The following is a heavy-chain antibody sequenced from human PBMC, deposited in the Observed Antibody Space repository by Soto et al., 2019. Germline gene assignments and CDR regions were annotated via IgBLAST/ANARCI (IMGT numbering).Heavy chain of an antibody. CDR2: IYYSGST. V-gene: IGHV4-59*01. CDR3: ARGEGSGYDWVYYYYSMDV. D-gene: IGHD5-12*01. CDR1: GGSISSYY. J-gene: IGHJ6*02. Sequence: SETLSLTCTVSGGSISSYYWSWIRQPPGKRLAWIGYIYYSGSTNYNPSLKSRVTISVDTSKNQFSLKLSSVAAADTAVYYCARGEGSGYDWVYYYYSMDVWGQGTTVTVSS.